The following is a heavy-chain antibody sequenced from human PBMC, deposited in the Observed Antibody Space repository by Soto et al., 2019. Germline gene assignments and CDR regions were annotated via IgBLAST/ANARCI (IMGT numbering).Heavy chain of an antibody. V-gene: IGHV3-21*01. CDR2: ISSSSSYI. CDR1: GFTFSSYS. CDR3: ARGLYYYDSSGYYGN. J-gene: IGHJ4*02. Sequence: PGGSLRLSCAASGFTFSSYSMNWVRQAPGKGLEWVSSISSSSSYIYYADSVKCRFTISRDNAKNSLYLQMNSLRAEDTAVYYCARGLYYYDSSGYYGNWGQGTLVTVSS. D-gene: IGHD3-22*01.